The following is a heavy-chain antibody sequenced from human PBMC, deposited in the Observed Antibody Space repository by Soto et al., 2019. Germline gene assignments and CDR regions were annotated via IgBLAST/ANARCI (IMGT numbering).Heavy chain of an antibody. D-gene: IGHD3-3*01. V-gene: IGHV3-48*01. CDR3: AQHLGVVIPYGMDV. J-gene: IGHJ6*02. CDR2: ISSSSSTI. Sequence: GGSLRLSCAASGFTFSSYSMNWVRQAPGKGLEWVSYISSSSSTIYYADSVKGRFTISRDNSKNTLYLQMNSLRAEDTAVYYCAQHLGVVIPYGMDVWGQGTTVTVSS. CDR1: GFTFSSYS.